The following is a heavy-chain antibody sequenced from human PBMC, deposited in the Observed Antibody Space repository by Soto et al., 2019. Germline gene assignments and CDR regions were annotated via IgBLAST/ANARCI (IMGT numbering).Heavy chain of an antibody. Sequence: ASVKVSCKASGGTFSSYAISWVRQAPGQGLEWMGGIIPIFGTANYAQKFQGRVTITADESTSTAYMELSSLRSEDTAVYYCARGRQTGTTAFDIWGQGTMVTVSS. CDR3: ARGRQTGTTAFDI. V-gene: IGHV1-69*13. J-gene: IGHJ3*02. D-gene: IGHD1-7*01. CDR2: IIPIFGTA. CDR1: GGTFSSYA.